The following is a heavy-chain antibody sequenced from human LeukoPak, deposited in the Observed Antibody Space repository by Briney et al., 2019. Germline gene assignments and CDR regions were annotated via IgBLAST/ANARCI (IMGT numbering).Heavy chain of an antibody. CDR1: GFTFSSYS. CDR2: ISSSSSYI. Sequence: PGGSLRLSCAASGFTFSSYSMNWVRQAPGKGLEWVSSISSSSSYIYYADSVKGRFTISRDNAKNSLYLQMYSLRAEDTAVYYCARDVRIAVAGTLWYYYYMDVWGKGTTVTVSS. CDR3: ARDVRIAVAGTLWYYYYMDV. J-gene: IGHJ6*03. D-gene: IGHD6-19*01. V-gene: IGHV3-21*01.